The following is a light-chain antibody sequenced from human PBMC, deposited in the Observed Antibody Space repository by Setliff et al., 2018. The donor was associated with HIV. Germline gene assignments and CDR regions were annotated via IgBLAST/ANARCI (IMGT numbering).Light chain of an antibody. CDR2: EVR. CDR1: SSDAGGYNY. V-gene: IGLV2-14*01. CDR3: SSYAITNTLP. J-gene: IGLJ1*01. Sequence: QSALTQPASVSGSPGQSITISCTGTSSDAGGYNYVSWYQQHPGKAPKLIIYEVRNRPSGVSSRFSGSKSGNTASLTISGLQAEDEADYYCSSYAITNTLPFGTGTKVTVL.